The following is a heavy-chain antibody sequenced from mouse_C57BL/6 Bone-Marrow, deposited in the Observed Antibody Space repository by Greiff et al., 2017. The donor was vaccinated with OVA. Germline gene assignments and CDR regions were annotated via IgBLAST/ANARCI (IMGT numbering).Heavy chain of an antibody. Sequence: EVHLVESGGGLVQPGGSLKLSCAASGFTFSDYGMAWVRQAPRKGPEWVAFISNLAYSIYYADTVTGRFTISRENAKNTLYLEMSSLRSEDTAMYYCARLHYYGTYFDYWGQGTTLTVSS. CDR2: ISNLAYSI. CDR1: GFTFSDYG. J-gene: IGHJ2*01. D-gene: IGHD1-1*01. V-gene: IGHV5-15*01. CDR3: ARLHYYGTYFDY.